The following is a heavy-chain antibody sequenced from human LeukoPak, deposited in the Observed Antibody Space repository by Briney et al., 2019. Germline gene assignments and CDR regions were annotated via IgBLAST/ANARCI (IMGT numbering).Heavy chain of an antibody. Sequence: QPGGSLRPSCAASGFTVSSNYMSWVRQAPGKGLEWVSVIYSGGSTYYADSVKGRFTISRDNAKNSLYLQMNSLRAEDTAVYYCARARGIVVVPAATDPFDYWGQGTLVTVSS. J-gene: IGHJ4*02. D-gene: IGHD2-2*01. CDR2: IYSGGST. V-gene: IGHV3-66*01. CDR3: ARARGIVVVPAATDPFDY. CDR1: GFTVSSNY.